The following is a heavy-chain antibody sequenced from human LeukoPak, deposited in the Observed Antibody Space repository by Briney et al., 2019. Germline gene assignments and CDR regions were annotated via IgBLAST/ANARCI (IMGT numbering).Heavy chain of an antibody. Sequence: GGSLRLSCAASGFTFISYAMSWVRQAPGKGLEWVSGNRGGGGDTYYADSVKGRFTISRDNSKKTLYLQMSSLRAEDTAVYYCVKDLTVTTVGYFDYWGQGTLVTVSS. J-gene: IGHJ4*02. CDR2: NRGGGGDT. CDR1: GFTFISYA. D-gene: IGHD4-17*01. CDR3: VKDLTVTTVGYFDY. V-gene: IGHV3-23*01.